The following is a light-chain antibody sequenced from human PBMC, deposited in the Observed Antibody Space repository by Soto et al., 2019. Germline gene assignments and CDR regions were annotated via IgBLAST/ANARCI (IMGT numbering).Light chain of an antibody. Sequence: TGFTQSPSTLSLSPGERATLSCRASQSVSSYLAWYQQKPGQAPRLLIYDASNRATGIPARFSGSGSGTDFTLTISSLEPEDFAVYYCQQRSNWPPTFGQGTRLEIK. J-gene: IGKJ5*01. V-gene: IGKV3-11*01. CDR2: DAS. CDR3: QQRSNWPPT. CDR1: QSVSSY.